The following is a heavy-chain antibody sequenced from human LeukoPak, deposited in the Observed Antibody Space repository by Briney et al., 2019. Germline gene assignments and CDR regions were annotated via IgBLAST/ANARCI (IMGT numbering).Heavy chain of an antibody. CDR1: GFTFSSYV. Sequence: GRSLRLSCVASGFTFSSYVMYWVRQAPGKGLEWVAVIWYDGSNKYYADSVKGRFTISRDNSKNTLYLQMNSLRAEDTAVYYCARVLCSGGTCLDAFDIWGQGTMVTVSS. J-gene: IGHJ3*02. V-gene: IGHV3-33*01. CDR2: IWYDGSNK. D-gene: IGHD2-15*01. CDR3: ARVLCSGGTCLDAFDI.